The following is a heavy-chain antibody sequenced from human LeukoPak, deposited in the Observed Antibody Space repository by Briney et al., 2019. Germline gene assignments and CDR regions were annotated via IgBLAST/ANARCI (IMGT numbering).Heavy chain of an antibody. V-gene: IGHV4-59*08. D-gene: IGHD5-18*01. CDR3: ARQPAATAAFDI. CDR1: GGSINNYY. Sequence: SETLSLTRTVFGGSINNYYWSWIRQRPGKGLEQIGYIFFCGGDMNYNPSLKSRLTISVDTSKIQLSLMLTSMPAADTAVYYCARQPAATAAFDIWAQGTMVTVSS. CDR2: IFFCGGDM. J-gene: IGHJ3*02.